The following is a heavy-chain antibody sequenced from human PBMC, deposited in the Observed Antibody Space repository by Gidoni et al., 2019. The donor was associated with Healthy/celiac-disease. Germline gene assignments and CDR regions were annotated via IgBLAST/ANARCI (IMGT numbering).Heavy chain of an antibody. CDR1: GGSISSRNW. J-gene: IGHJ3*02. V-gene: IGHV4-4*02. Sequence: QVQLQESGPGLLTPSRPLSLTCAVSGGSISSRNWWSWVRQPPGKGLAGIGELYHSGSTTYNPSLKRRVIISVDKYKNQFSLKLSSVTAADTAVDYCARHYYGSGSDAFDIWGQGTMVTVSS. CDR2: LYHSGST. D-gene: IGHD3-10*01. CDR3: ARHYYGSGSDAFDI.